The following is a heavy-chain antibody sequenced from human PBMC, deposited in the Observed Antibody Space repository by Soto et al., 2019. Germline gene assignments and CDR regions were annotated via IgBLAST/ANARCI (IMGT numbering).Heavy chain of an antibody. CDR2: IYYSGST. Sequence: QVQLQESGPGLVKPSETLSLTCTVSGGSISSYYWSWIRQPPGKGLEWIGYIYYSGSTNYNPSLKSRVTISVDTSKNQFSLKLSSVIAADTAVYYCAREGTTGTTADYWGQGTLVTVSS. D-gene: IGHD1-1*01. CDR1: GGSISSYY. CDR3: AREGTTGTTADY. V-gene: IGHV4-59*01. J-gene: IGHJ4*02.